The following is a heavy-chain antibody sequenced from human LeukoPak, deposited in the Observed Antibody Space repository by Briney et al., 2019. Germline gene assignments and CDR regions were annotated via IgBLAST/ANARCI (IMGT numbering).Heavy chain of an antibody. D-gene: IGHD4-23*01. J-gene: IGHJ4*02. CDR1: GFTFSSYG. CDR3: AANGGPFDF. V-gene: IGHV3-7*05. CDR2: INQDGSEK. Sequence: PGGSLRLSCAASGFTFSSYGMHWVRQAPGKGLEWVANINQDGSEKYYVDSVKGRFTISRDNAKNSLYLQINSLRAADTAVYYCAANGGPFDFWGQGTLVTVSS.